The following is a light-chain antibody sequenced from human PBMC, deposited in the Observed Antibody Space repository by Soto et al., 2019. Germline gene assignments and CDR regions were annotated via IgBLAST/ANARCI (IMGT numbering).Light chain of an antibody. J-gene: IGLJ2*01. V-gene: IGLV2-14*03. Sequence: QSALTQPASVSDSPGQSITISCTGTSSDVGGSNFVSWYQQHPGKPPKLIIYDVANRPSGVSNRFSGSKSGSTASLIISGLQAEDEADYYCSSYTTNITPVVFGGGTKLTVL. CDR1: SSDVGGSNF. CDR2: DVA. CDR3: SSYTTNITPVV.